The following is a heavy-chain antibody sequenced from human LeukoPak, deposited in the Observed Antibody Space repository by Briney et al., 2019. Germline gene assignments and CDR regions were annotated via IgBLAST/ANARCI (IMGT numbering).Heavy chain of an antibody. CDR3: ARDPGIAAAVRHYYYGMDV. CDR2: IYTSGST. Sequence: ETLSLTXTVSGGSISSYYWSWIRQPAGKGLEWIGRIYTSGSTNYNPSLKSRVTMSVDTSKNQFSLKLSSVTAADTAVYYCARDPGIAAAVRHYYYGMDVWGQGTTVTVSS. V-gene: IGHV4-4*07. CDR1: GGSISSYY. J-gene: IGHJ6*02. D-gene: IGHD6-13*01.